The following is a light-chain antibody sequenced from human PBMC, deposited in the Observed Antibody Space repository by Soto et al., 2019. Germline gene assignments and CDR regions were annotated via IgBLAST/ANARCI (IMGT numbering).Light chain of an antibody. CDR2: ANI. Sequence: QLVLTQPPSVSGAPGQRVTISCTGSSSNIGAGYDVHWYLQLPGTAPKLLIYANINRPSGVPDRFSGSKSGTSASLAITGLQVGDEADYYCQSYDSSLSGVVFGGGTKLTVL. CDR3: QSYDSSLSGVV. V-gene: IGLV1-40*01. J-gene: IGLJ2*01. CDR1: SSNIGAGYD.